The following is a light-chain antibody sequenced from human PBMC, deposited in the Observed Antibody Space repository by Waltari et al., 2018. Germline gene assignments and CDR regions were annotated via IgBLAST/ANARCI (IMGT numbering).Light chain of an antibody. V-gene: IGKV3-11*01. CDR2: DTS. J-gene: IGKJ1*01. CDR1: QSVNNY. Sequence: EIVLTQSPATLSLSPGERATLSCRASQSVNNYLAWFQQKPGQAPRLLIYDTSNWATGIPARFSGSGSGTDFTLTISSLEPEDFVVYYCQQRSNWPWTFGQGTKVEIK. CDR3: QQRSNWPWT.